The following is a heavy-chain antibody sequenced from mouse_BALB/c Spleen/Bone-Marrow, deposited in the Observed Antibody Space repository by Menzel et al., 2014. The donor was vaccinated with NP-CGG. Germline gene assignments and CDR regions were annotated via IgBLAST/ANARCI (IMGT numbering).Heavy chain of an antibody. CDR1: GYAFTNYL. CDR2: INPGSGGT. V-gene: IGHV1-54*01. D-gene: IGHD4-1*01. Sequence: VQLQESGAELVRPGTSVKVSCKASGYAFTNYLIEWVKRRPGQGLEWIGVINPGSGGTSYNEKFKAKATLTADKSSSTAYMQLSSLTSDDSAVYFCARCLTGTSAMDYWGQGTSVTVSS. J-gene: IGHJ4*01. CDR3: ARCLTGTSAMDY.